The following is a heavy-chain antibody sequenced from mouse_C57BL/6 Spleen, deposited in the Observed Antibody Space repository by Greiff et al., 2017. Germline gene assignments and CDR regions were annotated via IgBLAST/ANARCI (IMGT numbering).Heavy chain of an antibody. CDR1: GYTFTSYD. V-gene: IGHV1-85*01. D-gene: IGHD3-3*01. J-gene: IGHJ2*01. CDR2: IYPRDGST. Sequence: VKVVESGPELVKPGASVKLSCKASGYTFTSYDINWVKQRPGQGLEWIGWIYPRDGSTKYNEKFKGKATLTVDTSSSTAYMELHSLTSEDSAVYFCAREGSHFDYWGQGTTLTVSS. CDR3: AREGSHFDY.